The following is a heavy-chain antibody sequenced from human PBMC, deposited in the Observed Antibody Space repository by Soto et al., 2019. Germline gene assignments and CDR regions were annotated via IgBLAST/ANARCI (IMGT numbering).Heavy chain of an antibody. D-gene: IGHD2-2*01. CDR2: IYPGDSDT. CDR1: GYSFTSYW. Sequence: PGESLKISCKGSGYSFTSYWIGWVRQMPGKGLEWMGIIYPGDSDTRYSPSFQGQVTISADKSISTAYLQWSSLKASDTAMYYCARVGYCISTSCYPFHYWCQATLLTLSS. V-gene: IGHV5-51*01. CDR3: ARVGYCISTSCYPFHY. J-gene: IGHJ4*02.